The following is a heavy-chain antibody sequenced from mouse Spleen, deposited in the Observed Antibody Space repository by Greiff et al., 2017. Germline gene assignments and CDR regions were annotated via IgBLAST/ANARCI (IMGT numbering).Heavy chain of an antibody. V-gene: IGHV1-19*01. CDR1: GYTFTDYY. Sequence: VQLQQSGPVLVKPGASVKMSCKASGYTFTDYYMNWVKQSHGKSLEWIGVINPYNGGTSYNQKFKGKATLTVDKSSSTAYMELNSLTSEDSAVYYCARGGYVYAMDYWGQGTSVTVSS. D-gene: IGHD3-1*01. CDR2: INPYNGGT. CDR3: ARGGYVYAMDY. J-gene: IGHJ4*01.